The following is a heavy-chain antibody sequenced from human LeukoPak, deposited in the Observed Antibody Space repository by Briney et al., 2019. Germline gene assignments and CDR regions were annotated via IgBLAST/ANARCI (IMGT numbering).Heavy chain of an antibody. CDR1: GYTFTGYY. J-gene: IGHJ4*02. CDR2: INPNSGGT. D-gene: IGHD3-10*01. CDR3: AREARGLDY. V-gene: IGHV1-2*02. Sequence: ASVKVSCKASGYTFTGYYMHWVRQAPGQGLEWIRWINPNSGGTNYAQKFQSRVTMTRDTSISTAYMELSSLRSDDTAVYYCAREARGLDYWGQGTLVTVSS.